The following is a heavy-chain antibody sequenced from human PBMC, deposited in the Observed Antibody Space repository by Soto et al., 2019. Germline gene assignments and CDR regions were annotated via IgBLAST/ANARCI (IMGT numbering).Heavy chain of an antibody. CDR3: AREASAVISLDY. V-gene: IGHV1-2*02. J-gene: IGHJ4*02. CDR1: GYTFTGYY. Sequence: ASLKFYCKASGYTFTGYYMHWVRQAPGQGLEWVGWFNPNSGDTIYAQKFQGRVTLTRDTSISTAYMDLFGLRSDDTAVYYCAREASAVISLDYWGQGTLVTVSS. D-gene: IGHD6-19*01. CDR2: FNPNSGDT.